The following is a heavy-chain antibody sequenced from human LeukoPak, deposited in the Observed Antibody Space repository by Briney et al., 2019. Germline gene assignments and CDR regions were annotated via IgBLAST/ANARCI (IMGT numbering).Heavy chain of an antibody. J-gene: IGHJ4*02. CDR2: INHSGST. CDR1: GGSFSGYY. D-gene: IGHD6-25*01. V-gene: IGHV4-34*01. CDR3: ARSLGRVPGYSSGDY. Sequence: PSETLSLTCAVYGGSFSGYYWSWISQPPGKGLEWIGEINHSGSTNYNPSLKSRVTISVDTPKNQFSLKLSSVTAADTAVYYCARSLGRVPGYSSGDYWGQGTLVTVSS.